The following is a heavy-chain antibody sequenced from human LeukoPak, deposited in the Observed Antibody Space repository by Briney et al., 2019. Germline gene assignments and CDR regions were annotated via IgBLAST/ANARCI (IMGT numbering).Heavy chain of an antibody. CDR3: ARSTTVTTPYYFDY. CDR1: GFTFSDYY. J-gene: IGHJ4*02. V-gene: IGHV3-11*04. Sequence: KPGGSLRLSCAASGFTFSDYYMSWIRQAPGKGLEWVSYISSSGSTIYYADSVKGRFTISRDNAKNSLYLQMNSLRAEDTAVYYCARSTTVTTPYYFDYWGQGTLVTVSS. CDR2: ISSSGSTI. D-gene: IGHD4-11*01.